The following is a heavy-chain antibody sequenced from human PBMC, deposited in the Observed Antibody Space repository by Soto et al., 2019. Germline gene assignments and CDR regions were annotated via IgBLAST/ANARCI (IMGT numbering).Heavy chain of an antibody. J-gene: IGHJ4*02. D-gene: IGHD3-10*01. V-gene: IGHV1-2*04. Sequence: ASVKVSCKASGYTFTGYYMHWVRQAPGQGLEWMGWINPNSGGTNYAQKFQGWVTMTRDTSISTAYMELSRLRSDDTAVYYCARDPYYGSGNWTLFDYWSRGTLVTVSS. CDR2: INPNSGGT. CDR1: GYTFTGYY. CDR3: ARDPYYGSGNWTLFDY.